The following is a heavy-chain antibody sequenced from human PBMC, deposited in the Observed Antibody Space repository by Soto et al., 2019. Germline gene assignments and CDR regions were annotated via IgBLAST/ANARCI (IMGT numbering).Heavy chain of an antibody. D-gene: IGHD3-10*01. CDR2: MYKTGET. V-gene: IGHV4-61*01. Sequence: PSETLSLTCTVSGGSVSTGMKYWGWVRQPPGKALEFIGYMYKTGETLLNSSLKSRVTLSMETSKDQFSLTLSSVTAADTAVYFCMKAHESGDFLGMSVWGPGTTVIVSS. CDR1: GGSVSTGMKY. J-gene: IGHJ6*02. CDR3: MKAHESGDFLGMSV.